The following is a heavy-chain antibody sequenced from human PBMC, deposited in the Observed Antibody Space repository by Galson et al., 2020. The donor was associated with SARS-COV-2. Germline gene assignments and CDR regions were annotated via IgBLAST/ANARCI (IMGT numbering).Heavy chain of an antibody. J-gene: IGHJ5*02. CDR3: ARGGYSGYERSLRWFDP. Sequence: SVKVSCKASGGTFSSYAISWVRQAPGQGLEWMGGIIPIFGTANYAQKFQGRVTITADESTSTAYMELSSLRSEDTAVYYCARGGYSGYERSLRWFDPWGQGTLVTVSS. CDR1: GGTFSSYA. D-gene: IGHD5-12*01. V-gene: IGHV1-69*13. CDR2: IIPIFGTA.